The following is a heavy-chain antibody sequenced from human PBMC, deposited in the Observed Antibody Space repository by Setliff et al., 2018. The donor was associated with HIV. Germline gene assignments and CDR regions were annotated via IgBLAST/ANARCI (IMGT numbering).Heavy chain of an antibody. J-gene: IGHJ4*02. CDR3: VTGSAARPFDY. V-gene: IGHV1-24*01. D-gene: IGHD6-6*01. CDR1: GYTLRRHG. CDR2: FDPKDGKT. Sequence: ASVKVSCKASGYTLRRHGISWVRQAPGKGLEWMGSFDPKDGKTRYAQKFQGRVTMTEDTSTDTAYMELSSLRSEDTAVYYYVTGSAARPFDYWGQGTLVTVSS.